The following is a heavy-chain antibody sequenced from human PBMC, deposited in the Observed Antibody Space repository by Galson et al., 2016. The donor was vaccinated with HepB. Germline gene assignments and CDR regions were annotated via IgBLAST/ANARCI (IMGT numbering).Heavy chain of an antibody. CDR2: INPNRGGT. CDR1: GYTFTGYY. J-gene: IGHJ1*01. Sequence: SVKVSCKASGYTFTGYYVHWVRQAPGQGLEWMGRINPNRGGTNYAQKFQGRVTMTRDTSISTAYMELSRLRSDDTAVYYCARDFSPLPPWLVFQTRGGAEYLQHWGQGTLVTVSS. V-gene: IGHV1-2*06. CDR3: ARDFSPLPPWLVFQTRGGAEYLQH. D-gene: IGHD6-19*01.